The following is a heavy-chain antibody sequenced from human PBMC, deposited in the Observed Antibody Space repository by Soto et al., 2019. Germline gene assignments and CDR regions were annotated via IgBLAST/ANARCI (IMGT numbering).Heavy chain of an antibody. Sequence: GGSLRLSCAASGFTLSSYGMHWVRQAPGKGLEWVAVMSYDGNTKYYADSVKGRFTISRDNSKNTLHLQMNSLRAEDTAVYYCARGLGYYDSSGAPYYYYGMDVWGQGTTVTVSS. D-gene: IGHD3-22*01. CDR1: GFTLSSYG. CDR2: MSYDGNTK. V-gene: IGHV3-30*03. CDR3: ARGLGYYDSSGAPYYYYGMDV. J-gene: IGHJ6*02.